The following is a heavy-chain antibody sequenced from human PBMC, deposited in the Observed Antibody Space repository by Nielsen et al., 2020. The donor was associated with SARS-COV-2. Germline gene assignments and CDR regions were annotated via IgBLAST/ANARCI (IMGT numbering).Heavy chain of an antibody. J-gene: IGHJ4*02. Sequence: GGSLRLSCAASGFTFSSYAMHWVRQAPGKGLEWVAVISYDGSNKYYADSVKGRFTISRDNSKNTLYLQMNSLRAEDTAVYYCAKGLVGAYYFDYWGQGTLVTVSS. CDR1: GFTFSSYA. V-gene: IGHV3-30*04. CDR2: ISYDGSNK. CDR3: AKGLVGAYYFDY. D-gene: IGHD3-10*01.